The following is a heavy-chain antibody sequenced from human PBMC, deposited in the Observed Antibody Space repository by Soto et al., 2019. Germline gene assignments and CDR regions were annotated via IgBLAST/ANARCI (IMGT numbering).Heavy chain of an antibody. CDR2: ISGSGGST. CDR1: GFTFSSYA. D-gene: IGHD6-13*01. V-gene: IGHV3-23*01. J-gene: IGHJ4*02. Sequence: EVQLLESGGGLVQPGGSLRLSCAASGFTFSSYAMSWVRQAPGKGLEWVSAISGSGGSTYYADSVKGRFTISRDNSKNTLYLQMNSLRAEDTAVYYSARRNSSSWYGEFDYWGQGTLVTVSS. CDR3: ARRNSSSWYGEFDY.